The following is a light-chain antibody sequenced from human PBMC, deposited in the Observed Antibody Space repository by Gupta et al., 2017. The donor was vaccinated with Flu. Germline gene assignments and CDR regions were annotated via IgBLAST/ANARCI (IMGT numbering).Light chain of an antibody. V-gene: IGKV3-20*01. CDR3: QQYGSSPLT. Sequence: EIVXXXSPGXLSLSXXERATLSCRASQSVSSSYLAWYQQKPGQAPRLLIYGASSRATGIPDRFSGSGSGTDFTLTISRLEPEDFAVYYCQQYGSSPLTFGGGTKVEIK. CDR2: GAS. J-gene: IGKJ4*01. CDR1: QSVSSSY.